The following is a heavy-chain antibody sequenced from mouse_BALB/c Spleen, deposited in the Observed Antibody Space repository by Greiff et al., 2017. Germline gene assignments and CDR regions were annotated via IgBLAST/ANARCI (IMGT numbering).Heavy chain of an antibody. CDR1: GYSFTSYW. CDR3: SLGQGAY. J-gene: IGHJ3*01. CDR2: IVPYDSET. D-gene: IGHD3-3*01. V-gene: IGHV1-74*01. Sequence: VQLQQSGPGLVTPSPSLSLSCTVSGYSFTSYWVYWVMQRPEQGLEWIGRIVPYDSETHYNQTFKDKTIFTVDKSSSTAYMQLSSQTSEDSAVYYCSLGQGAYWGQGTLVTVSA.